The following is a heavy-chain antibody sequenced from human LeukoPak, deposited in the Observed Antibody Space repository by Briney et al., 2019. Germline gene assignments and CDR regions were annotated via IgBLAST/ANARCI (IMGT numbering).Heavy chain of an antibody. CDR1: GFTFSRYS. Sequence: PGGSLRLSCAASGFTFSRYSMNWVRQAPGKGLEWVSSISISSSYIYYADSVKGRFTMSRDNAKNSLYLQINSLRAEDTAVYYCAKESYGDYDLDYWGQGTLVTVSS. V-gene: IGHV3-21*04. D-gene: IGHD4-17*01. CDR2: ISISSSYI. CDR3: AKESYGDYDLDY. J-gene: IGHJ4*02.